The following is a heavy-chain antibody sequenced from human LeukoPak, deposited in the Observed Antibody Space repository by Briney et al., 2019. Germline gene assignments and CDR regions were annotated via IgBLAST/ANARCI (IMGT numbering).Heavy chain of an antibody. V-gene: IGHV4-34*01. CDR3: ARGYPGASTAQDFDY. J-gene: IGHJ4*02. Sequence: SETLSLTCAVYGGSFSGYYWSWIRQPPGKGLEWIGEINHSGSTNYNPSLKSRVTISVDTSKNQFSLKLSSATAADTAVYYCARGYPGASTAQDFDYWGQGTLVTVSS. CDR1: GGSFSGYY. CDR2: INHSGST. D-gene: IGHD4-17*01.